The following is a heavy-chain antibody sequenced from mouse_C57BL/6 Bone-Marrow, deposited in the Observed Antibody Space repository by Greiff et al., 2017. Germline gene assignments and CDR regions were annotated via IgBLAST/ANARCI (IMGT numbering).Heavy chain of an antibody. D-gene: IGHD2-4*01. J-gene: IGHJ1*03. CDR1: GFNIKDYY. CDR3: ARVDYDRDWYFAV. V-gene: IGHV14-2*01. Sequence: EVQLQQSGAELVKPGASVKLSCTASGFNIKDYYMPWVKQRTEQGLEWIGRIDPEDGGTKYAPKFKGKATITADTSSNTAYLQLSSLTSEDTAVYYCARVDYDRDWYFAVWGTGTTVTVSS. CDR2: IDPEDGGT.